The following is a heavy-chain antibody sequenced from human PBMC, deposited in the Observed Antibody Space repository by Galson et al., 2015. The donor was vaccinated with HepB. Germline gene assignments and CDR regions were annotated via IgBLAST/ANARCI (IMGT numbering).Heavy chain of an antibody. D-gene: IGHD6-19*01. V-gene: IGHV4-39*01. CDR2: IFDSGST. CDR1: GDSVSSNYYY. Sequence: ETLSLTCTVSGDSVSSNYYYWGWIRQPPGKGLEWIGSIFDSGSTYYKPSLKSRVTISVDTSKSQFSLKLSSVTATDTAVYYCAVAAWLGQFDYWGQGTLVTVSS. CDR3: AVAAWLGQFDY. J-gene: IGHJ4*02.